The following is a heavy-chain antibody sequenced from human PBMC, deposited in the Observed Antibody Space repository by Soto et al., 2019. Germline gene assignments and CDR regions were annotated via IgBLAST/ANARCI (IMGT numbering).Heavy chain of an antibody. CDR3: ARQRPSSGYMDV. J-gene: IGHJ6*03. Sequence: SATLSLTCAVSSGSISSSNWWSWLRQPPGKGLEWIGEIYHSGSTNYNPSLKSRVTISVDKSKNQFSLNLSSVTAADTAVYYCARQRPSSGYMDVWGKGTTVTVSS. D-gene: IGHD1-1*01. CDR2: IYHSGST. CDR1: SGSISSSNW. V-gene: IGHV4-4*02.